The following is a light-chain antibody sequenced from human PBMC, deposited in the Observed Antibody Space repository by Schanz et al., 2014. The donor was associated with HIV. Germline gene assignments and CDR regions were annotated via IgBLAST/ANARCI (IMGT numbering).Light chain of an antibody. J-gene: IGLJ1*01. CDR3: ASYTTSHTFV. V-gene: IGLV2-14*03. CDR2: DVS. Sequence: QSALTQPASVSGSPGQSISISCTGTSGDVGSYNYVSWYQQHPGKAPKLMIYDVSNRPSGVSSRFSGSKSDNAASLTISGLQADDEADYYCASYTTSHTFVFGTGTKLTVL. CDR1: SGDVGSYNY.